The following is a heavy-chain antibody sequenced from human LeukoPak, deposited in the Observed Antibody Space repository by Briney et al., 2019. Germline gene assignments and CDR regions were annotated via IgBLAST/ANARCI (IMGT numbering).Heavy chain of an antibody. J-gene: IGHJ4*02. CDR1: GFTFNHYA. CDR3: ARGWTTFHY. V-gene: IGHV3-23*01. CDR2: VSENGDGT. D-gene: IGHD1-1*01. Sequence: PGGSLRLSCVASGFTFNHYAMGWVRQAPGKGLEWVASVSENGDGTMYPDSVKGRFTISRDNSRKTVLLEVNSLRVEDAATYYCARGWTTFHYWGQGALVTVSS.